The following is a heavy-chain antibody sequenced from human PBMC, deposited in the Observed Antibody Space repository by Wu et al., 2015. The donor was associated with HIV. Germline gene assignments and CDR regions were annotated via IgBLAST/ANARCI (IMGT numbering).Heavy chain of an antibody. D-gene: IGHD3-3*01. CDR1: GYTFTGYY. Sequence: QVQLVQSGAEVKKPGASVKVSCKASGYTFTGYYMHWVRQAPGQGLEWMGWINPNSGGTNYAQKFQGRVTMTRDTSISTAYMELSRLGSDDTAVYYCARAYYDFWSGYYTPLRYWGQGTLVTVSS. CDR2: INPNSGGT. V-gene: IGHV1-2*02. J-gene: IGHJ4*02. CDR3: ARAYYDFWSGYYTPLRY.